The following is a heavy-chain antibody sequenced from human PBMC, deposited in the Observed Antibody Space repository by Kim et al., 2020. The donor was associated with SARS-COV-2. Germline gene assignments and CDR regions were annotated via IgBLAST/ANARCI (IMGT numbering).Heavy chain of an antibody. V-gene: IGHV3-9*01. Sequence: GGSLRLSCAASGFTFGDYAMHWVRQAPGKGLEWVSGISWNSGSIGYADSVKGRFTISRDNAKNSLYLQMNSLRAEDTALYYCAKDTTDKYGSGLDDYWGQGTLVTVSS. CDR2: ISWNSGSI. D-gene: IGHD3-10*01. CDR3: AKDTTDKYGSGLDDY. J-gene: IGHJ4*02. CDR1: GFTFGDYA.